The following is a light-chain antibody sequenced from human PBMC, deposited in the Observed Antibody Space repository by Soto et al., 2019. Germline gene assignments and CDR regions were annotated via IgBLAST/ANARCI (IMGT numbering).Light chain of an antibody. J-gene: IGKJ2*01. CDR2: GAS. CDR3: QQSYRSPYT. Sequence: IQMTQSPSSLSASVGDSVTVTCRASQSINIYLNWYQQKPGKAPTLLIYGASSLQSWVPSRFTGGGSRTDFTLTISSLQPEAFATYYCQQSYRSPYTFGQGTKLEIK. V-gene: IGKV1-39*01. CDR1: QSINIY.